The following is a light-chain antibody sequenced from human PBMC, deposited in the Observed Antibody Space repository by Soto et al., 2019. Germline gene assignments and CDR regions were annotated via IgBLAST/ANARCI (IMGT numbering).Light chain of an antibody. CDR1: SSDVGGYDY. CDR2: EVS. V-gene: IGLV2-8*01. Sequence: QSVLTQPPSASGSPGQSVTISYTGTSSDVGGYDYVSWYKQHPGKAPKLMIYEVSKRPSGVPDRFSGSKSGNTAALTVSGLQAEDEADYYCSSYVGTNSYVFGTGTKVTVL. J-gene: IGLJ1*01. CDR3: SSYVGTNSYV.